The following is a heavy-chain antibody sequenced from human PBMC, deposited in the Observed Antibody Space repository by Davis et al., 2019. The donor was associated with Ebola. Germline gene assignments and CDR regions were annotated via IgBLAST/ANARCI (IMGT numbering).Heavy chain of an antibody. CDR3: ARGDFWSAYFQY. J-gene: IGHJ4*02. CDR1: GGSISSDY. Sequence: MPSETLSLTCAVSGGSISSDYWTWIRQPPGKGLEWIGNIYYSGSTNYNPSLESRVTISIDTSKSQFSLKLRSVTAADTAVYYCARGDFWSAYFQYWGQGTLVTVSS. CDR2: IYYSGST. V-gene: IGHV4-59*01. D-gene: IGHD3-3*01.